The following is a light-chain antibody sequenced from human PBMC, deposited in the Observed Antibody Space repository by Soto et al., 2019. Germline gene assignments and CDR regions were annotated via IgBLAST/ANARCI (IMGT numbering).Light chain of an antibody. V-gene: IGLV1-40*01. CDR2: GNS. J-gene: IGLJ3*02. Sequence: QSVLTQPPSVSGAPGQRVTISCTGSSSNIGARYDVHWYQQLPGTAPKLLIYGNSNRPSGVPDRFSGSKSGTSASLAITGLQAEDEADHYCQSYDSSLSGGVFGGGTKVTVL. CDR1: SSNIGARYD. CDR3: QSYDSSLSGGV.